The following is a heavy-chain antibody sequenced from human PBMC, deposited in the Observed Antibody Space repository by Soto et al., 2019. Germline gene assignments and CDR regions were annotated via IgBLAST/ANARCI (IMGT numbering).Heavy chain of an antibody. J-gene: IGHJ4*02. CDR1: GGSISSYY. D-gene: IGHD6-19*01. CDR3: ARGGWKLFDY. CDR2: FYYSGST. Sequence: QVQLQESGPGLVKPSETLSLTCTVSGGSISSYYWSWIRQPPGKGLEWIGYFYYSGSTNYNPPLKSPVTISVDTSKNQFSLKLSSVTAADTAVYYCARGGWKLFDYWGQGTRVTVSS. V-gene: IGHV4-59*01.